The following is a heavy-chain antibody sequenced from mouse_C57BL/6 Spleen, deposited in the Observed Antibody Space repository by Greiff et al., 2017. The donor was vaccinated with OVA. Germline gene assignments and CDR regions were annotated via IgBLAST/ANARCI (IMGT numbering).Heavy chain of an antibody. CDR2: IWSDGST. CDR3: ARQGGNYGNYYAMDY. CDR1: GFSLTSYG. J-gene: IGHJ4*01. Sequence: QVQLKESGPGLVAPSQSLSLTCTVSGFSLTSYGVHWVRQTPGKGLEWLVVIWSDGSTTYNPALKSRLSISKDNSKSQVCLKRNSIQTDDTAMYYCARQGGNYGNYYAMDYWGQGTSVTVSS. V-gene: IGHV2-6-1*01. D-gene: IGHD2-1*01.